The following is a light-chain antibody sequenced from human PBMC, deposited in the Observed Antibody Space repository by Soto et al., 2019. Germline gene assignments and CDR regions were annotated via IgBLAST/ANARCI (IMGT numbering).Light chain of an antibody. V-gene: IGKV1-5*01. Sequence: IQMTQSPSTLSASAGDRVTITCRASQSISIWLAWYQQKPGKAPKLLINDASSLESGVPSRFTVSGSGTEFTLTISNLQTDDFATYYCQQFHSFPITFGQGTRLEIK. CDR1: QSISIW. J-gene: IGKJ5*01. CDR2: DAS. CDR3: QQFHSFPIT.